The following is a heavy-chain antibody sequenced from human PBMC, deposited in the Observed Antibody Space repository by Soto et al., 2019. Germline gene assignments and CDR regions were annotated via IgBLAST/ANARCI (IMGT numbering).Heavy chain of an antibody. V-gene: IGHV3-33*01. CDR3: ARAGGTTVTGLWHFDS. CDR2: IWYDGTQK. J-gene: IGHJ4*02. D-gene: IGHD4-17*01. Sequence: GGSLRLSCEASGFTFNTYSMHWVRQPPGKGLEWLAAIWYDGTQKYYADSVKGRFIISRDNSKKTLYLEMNSLRAEDTAVYYCARAGGTTVTGLWHFDSWGQGTLVTVAS. CDR1: GFTFNTYS.